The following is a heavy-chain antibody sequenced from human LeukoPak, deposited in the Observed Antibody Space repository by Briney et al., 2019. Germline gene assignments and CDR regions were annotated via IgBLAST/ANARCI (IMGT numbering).Heavy chain of an antibody. D-gene: IGHD3-22*01. CDR1: GGSISSYY. V-gene: IGHV4-59*01. CDR3: ASLVASNYYDSSGYYIDY. CDR2: IYYSGGT. J-gene: IGHJ4*02. Sequence: SETLSLTCTVSGGSISSYYWSWIRQPPGKGLEWIGYIYYSGGTNYNPSLKSRVTISVDTSKNQFSLKLSSVTAADTAVYYCASLVASNYYDSSGYYIDYWGQGTLVTVSS.